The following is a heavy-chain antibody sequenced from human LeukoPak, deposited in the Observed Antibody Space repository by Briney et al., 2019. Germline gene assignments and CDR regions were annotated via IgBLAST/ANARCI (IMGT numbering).Heavy chain of an antibody. J-gene: IGHJ5*02. CDR3: ARAGDYDILTGKNNWFDP. CDR1: GGSISSGGYS. CDR2: IYHSGST. V-gene: IGHV4-30-2*01. D-gene: IGHD3-9*01. Sequence: SETLSLTCAVFGGSISSGGYSWSWIRQPPGKGLEWIGYIYHSGSTYYNPSLKSRVTISVDRSKNQFSLKLSSVTAADTAVYYCARAGDYDILTGKNNWFDPWGQGTLVTVSS.